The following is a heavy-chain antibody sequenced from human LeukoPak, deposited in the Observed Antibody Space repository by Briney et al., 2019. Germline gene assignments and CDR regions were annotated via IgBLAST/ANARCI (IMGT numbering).Heavy chain of an antibody. Sequence: GESLKISCEGSGYTFTSYWIGWVRQMPGKGLEWMGIIYPGDSDTRYSPSFQGQVTISADKSISTAYLQWSSLKASDTAMYYCARHERQRLVSGEFDPWGQGTLVTVSS. J-gene: IGHJ5*02. D-gene: IGHD6-13*01. CDR3: ARHERQRLVSGEFDP. V-gene: IGHV5-51*01. CDR2: IYPGDSDT. CDR1: GYTFTSYW.